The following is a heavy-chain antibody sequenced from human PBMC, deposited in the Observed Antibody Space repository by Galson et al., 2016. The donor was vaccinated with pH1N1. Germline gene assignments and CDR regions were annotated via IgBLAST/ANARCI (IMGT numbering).Heavy chain of an antibody. CDR2: INTGNGNT. D-gene: IGHD1/OR15-1a*01. Sequence: SVKVSCKASGGTFTIYAIHWVRQAPGQRLEWMGWINTGNGNTKYSQNFQGRVTITRDTSASTAYMELSSLRSEDTAVYYCAKRTGRHFDYWGQGTLVTVSS. V-gene: IGHV1-3*04. CDR1: GGTFTIYA. J-gene: IGHJ4*02. CDR3: AKRTGRHFDY.